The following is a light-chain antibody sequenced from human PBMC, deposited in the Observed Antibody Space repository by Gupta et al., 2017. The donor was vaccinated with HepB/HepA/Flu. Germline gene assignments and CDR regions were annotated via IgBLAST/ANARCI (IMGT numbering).Light chain of an antibody. CDR1: QSISSW. CDR2: KAS. Sequence: DIQMTKSPSTLSASVGDRVTITCRASQSISSWLAWYQQKPGKAPKLLIYKASSLESGVPSRFSGSGSGTEFTLTISSLQPDDFATYYCQQYNSYSCSFGQGTKLEI. V-gene: IGKV1-5*03. J-gene: IGKJ2*04. CDR3: QQYNSYSCS.